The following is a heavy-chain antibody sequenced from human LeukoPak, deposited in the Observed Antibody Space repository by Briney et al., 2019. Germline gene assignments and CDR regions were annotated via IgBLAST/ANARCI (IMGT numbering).Heavy chain of an antibody. V-gene: IGHV3-33*01. D-gene: IGHD6-19*01. Sequence: PGGSLRLSCAASGFTFSSYGMHWVRQAPGKGLEWVAVIWYDGSNKYYADSVKGRFTISRDNSKNTPYLQMNSLRAEDTAVYYCARLRSGWSFDYWGQGTLVTVSS. CDR3: ARLRSGWSFDY. J-gene: IGHJ4*02. CDR2: IWYDGSNK. CDR1: GFTFSSYG.